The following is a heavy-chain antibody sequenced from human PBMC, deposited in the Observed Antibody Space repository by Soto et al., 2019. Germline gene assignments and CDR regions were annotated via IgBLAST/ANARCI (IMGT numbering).Heavy chain of an antibody. CDR2: ISGSGGST. Sequence: EVQLLESGGGLVQPGVSLRLSCAASGFTFSSYAMSWVRQAPGKGLEWVSAISGSGGSTYYADSVKGRFTISRDNSKNTLYLQMNGLRAEDTAVYYCAKDKPHDQLRDYWGQGTLVTVSS. V-gene: IGHV3-23*01. J-gene: IGHJ4*02. CDR1: GFTFSSYA. CDR3: AKDKPHDQLRDY. D-gene: IGHD2-2*01.